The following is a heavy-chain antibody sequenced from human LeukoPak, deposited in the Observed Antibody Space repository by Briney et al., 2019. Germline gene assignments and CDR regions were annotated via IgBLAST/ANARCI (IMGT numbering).Heavy chain of an antibody. CDR2: IYPGDSGT. D-gene: IGHD2-21*02. V-gene: IGHV5-51*01. J-gene: IGHJ4*02. CDR1: GYSFTSYW. Sequence: GESLKISCKGSGYSFTSYWIGWVRQMPGKGLEWMGIIYPGDSGTRYSPSFQGQVTISADKSISTAYLQWSSLKASDTAMYYCARPAYCGGDCSNFFDYWGQGTLVTVSS. CDR3: ARPAYCGGDCSNFFDY.